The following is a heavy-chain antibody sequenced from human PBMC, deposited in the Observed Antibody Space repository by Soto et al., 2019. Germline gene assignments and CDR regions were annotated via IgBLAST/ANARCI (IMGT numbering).Heavy chain of an antibody. CDR2: ISAYNGNT. Sequence: QVQLVQSGTEVKKPGASVKVSCKTSGYTFTSYGFSWVRQAPGQGLEWMGWISAYNGNTNYAQKLQGRVTMTTDTSTSTAYMERRTLRADDTAVYYCAAPLTYSDGLDYWGYGTLVTVSS. D-gene: IGHD5-18*01. CDR3: AAPLTYSDGLDY. V-gene: IGHV1-18*01. CDR1: GYTFTSYG. J-gene: IGHJ4*01.